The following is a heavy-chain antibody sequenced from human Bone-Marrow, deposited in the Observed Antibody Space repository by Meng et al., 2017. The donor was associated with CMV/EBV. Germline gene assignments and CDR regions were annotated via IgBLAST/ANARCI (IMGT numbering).Heavy chain of an antibody. CDR2: INHSGST. J-gene: IGHJ4*02. CDR3: ARGRFRHTF. Sequence: LPLTCAVYGGSFSGYYCSWIRQPPGNGLEWIGEINHSGSTNYNPSLKSRLTISVDTSKNQFSLKLSSVTAADTAVYFCARGRFRHTFWGQGTLVTVSS. V-gene: IGHV4-34*01. D-gene: IGHD3-3*01. CDR1: GGSFSGYY.